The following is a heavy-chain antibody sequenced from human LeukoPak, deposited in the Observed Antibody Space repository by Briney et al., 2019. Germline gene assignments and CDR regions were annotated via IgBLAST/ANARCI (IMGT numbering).Heavy chain of an antibody. CDR1: GYTFTSYG. V-gene: IGHV1-18*01. J-gene: IGHJ6*03. Sequence: ASVKVSCKASGYTFTSYGISWLRQAPGQGLEWMGWISAYNGNTNYAQKLQGRVTMTTDTSTSTAYMELRSLRSDDTAVYYCAREQDSYYYYYMDVWGKGTTVTVSS. CDR2: ISAYNGNT. CDR3: AREQDSYYYYYMDV.